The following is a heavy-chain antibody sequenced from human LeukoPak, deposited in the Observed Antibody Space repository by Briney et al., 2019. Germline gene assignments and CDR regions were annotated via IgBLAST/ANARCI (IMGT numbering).Heavy chain of an antibody. V-gene: IGHV3-23*01. CDR1: GFTFSSYA. CDR2: ISGSGGST. D-gene: IGHD3-22*01. Sequence: GGSLRLSCAASGFTFSSYAMSWVRQAPGKGLEWVSAISGSGGSTYYADSVKGRFTISRDNSKNTLYPQMNSLRAEDTAVYYCAKEIGRYYYDSSGYSTFDPWGQGTLVTVSS. J-gene: IGHJ5*02. CDR3: AKEIGRYYYDSSGYSTFDP.